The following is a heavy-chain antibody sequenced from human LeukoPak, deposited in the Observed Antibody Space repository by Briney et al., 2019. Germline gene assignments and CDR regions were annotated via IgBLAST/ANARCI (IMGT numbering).Heavy chain of an antibody. V-gene: IGHV1-2*02. J-gene: IGHJ6*03. Sequence: ASVKVSCKTSGYTFTGYYIHWVRQAPGQGLEWMGWINPKSGDTNYAQKFQGRVTMTRDTSISTAYMELSRLRSDDTAVYYCARAYHYYYYYMDVWGKGTTVTISS. CDR3: ARAYHYYYYYMDV. CDR2: INPKSGDT. CDR1: GYTFTGYY. D-gene: IGHD3-16*01.